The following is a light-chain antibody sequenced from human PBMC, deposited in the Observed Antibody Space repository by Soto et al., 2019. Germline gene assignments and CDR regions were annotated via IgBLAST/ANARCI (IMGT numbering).Light chain of an antibody. V-gene: IGLV1-40*01. J-gene: IGLJ2*01. Sequence: QSVLTQPPSVSGAPGQRVTISCTGSSSNIGAGYDVHWYQQLPGTAPKLLIYGNSNRPSGVPDRFSGSKSGTSASLAITGLQAEDGANYYCQSYDSSRGVHVVFGGGTK. CDR2: GNS. CDR3: QSYDSSRGVHVV. CDR1: SSNIGAGYD.